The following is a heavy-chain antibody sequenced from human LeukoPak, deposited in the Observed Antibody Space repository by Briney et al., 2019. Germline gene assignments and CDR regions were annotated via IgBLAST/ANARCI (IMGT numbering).Heavy chain of an antibody. Sequence: GRSLRLSCAASGFTFSSYGMHWVRQAPGKGLEWVAVISYDGSNKYYADSVKGRFTISRDNSKNTLYLQMNSLRAEDTAVYYCAKDPKSLTVATRGPLDYWGQGTPVTVSS. CDR3: AKDPKSLTVATRGPLDY. D-gene: IGHD6-19*01. CDR1: GFTFSSYG. CDR2: ISYDGSNK. J-gene: IGHJ4*02. V-gene: IGHV3-30*18.